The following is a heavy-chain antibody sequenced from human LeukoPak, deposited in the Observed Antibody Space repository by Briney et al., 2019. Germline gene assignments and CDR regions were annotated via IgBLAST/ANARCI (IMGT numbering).Heavy chain of an antibody. CDR2: IYIRGTT. Sequence: PSETLSLTCTVSGGSISSGSYYWSWIRQPAGKGLEWIGRIYIRGTTTYNPSLKSRVSISVDTSKNQFSLRLSSVTAAGTAVYYCARGYWFYFDYWGQGTLVTVSS. D-gene: IGHD2-8*02. V-gene: IGHV4-61*02. CDR1: GGSISSGSYY. J-gene: IGHJ4*02. CDR3: ARGYWFYFDY.